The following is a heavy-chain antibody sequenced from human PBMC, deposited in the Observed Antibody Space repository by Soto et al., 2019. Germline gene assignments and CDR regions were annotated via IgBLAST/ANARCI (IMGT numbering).Heavy chain of an antibody. CDR3: ARDPINLISPHDEVAY. CDR2: ISYDVINK. CDR1: GFSLISYS. J-gene: IGHJ4*01. V-gene: IGHV3-30-3*01. Sequence: SCAASGFSLISYSMHLGRQARGKWLGWVSVISYDVINKYYADSVKVRFTIPRDNSKNTLYLQMNSLRAEDTAVYYCARDPINLISPHDEVAYCGDGPMVNVSS. D-gene: IGHD1-1*01.